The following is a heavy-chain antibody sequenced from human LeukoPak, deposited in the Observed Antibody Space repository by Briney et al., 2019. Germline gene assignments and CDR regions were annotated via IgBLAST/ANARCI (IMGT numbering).Heavy chain of an antibody. D-gene: IGHD2-2*01. CDR2: IYYSGST. CDR3: ARDRIVVVPAAPWDYYYGMDV. CDR1: GGSISSYY. J-gene: IGHJ6*02. Sequence: PSETLSLTCTVSGGSISSYYWSWIRQPPGNGLEWIGHIYYSGSTNYNPSLKSRVTISVDTSKNQFSLKLSSVTAADTAVYYCARDRIVVVPAAPWDYYYGMDVWGQGTTVTVSS. V-gene: IGHV4-59*01.